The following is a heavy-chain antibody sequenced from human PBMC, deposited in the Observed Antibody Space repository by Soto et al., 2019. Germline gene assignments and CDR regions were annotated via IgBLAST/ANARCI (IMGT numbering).Heavy chain of an antibody. J-gene: IGHJ5*02. D-gene: IGHD3-10*01. V-gene: IGHV1-3*01. CDR2: INAGNGNT. CDR3: ARVITMVRGVINWFDP. CDR1: GYTFTSYA. Sequence: ASVKVSCKASGYTFTSYAMHWVRQAPGQRLEWMGWINAGNGNTKYSQKFQGRVTITRDTSASTAYMELSSLRSEDTAVYYCARVITMVRGVINWFDPWGQGTLVTVSS.